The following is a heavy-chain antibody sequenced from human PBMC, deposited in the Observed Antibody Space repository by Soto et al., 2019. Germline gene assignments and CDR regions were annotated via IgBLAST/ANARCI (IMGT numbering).Heavy chain of an antibody. J-gene: IGHJ6*02. V-gene: IGHV1-18*01. CDR1: GYTFTSNG. D-gene: IGHD3-10*01. CDR2: ISAYNGNT. Sequence: ASVKVSCKASGYTFTSNGIRWVRQAPRQGLEWMGWISAYNGNTNYAQKLQGRVTMTTDTSTSTAYMDLRSLRSDDTAVYYCARGIGGWFGVAYYYGMDVWGQGTTVTVSS. CDR3: ARGIGGWFGVAYYYGMDV.